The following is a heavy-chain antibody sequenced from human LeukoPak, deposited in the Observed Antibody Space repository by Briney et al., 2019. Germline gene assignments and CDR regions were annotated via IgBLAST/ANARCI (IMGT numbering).Heavy chain of an antibody. CDR2: IYPGDSDT. J-gene: IGHJ4*02. Sequence: GESLKISCKGSGYSFTSYWIGWVRQMPGEGLGWMGIIYPGDSDTRYSPSFQGQVTISAEKSIRTAYLQWSSLKASDTAMYYCAFGISYSTYEYWGQGTLVTVSS. CDR1: GYSFTSYW. V-gene: IGHV5-51*01. CDR3: AFGISYSTYEY. D-gene: IGHD1-26*01.